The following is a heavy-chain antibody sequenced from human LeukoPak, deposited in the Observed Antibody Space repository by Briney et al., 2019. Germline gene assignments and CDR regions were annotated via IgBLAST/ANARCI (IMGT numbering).Heavy chain of an antibody. Sequence: GGSLRLSCSASGFTVTHYAMHWVRQAPGKGLEYVSAVDANGRTTYYADSVKGRFTISRDDSKNALYLQMGSLRVEDMAVYYCARGRSPRGYYYGMDVWGQGTTVTVS. CDR1: GFTVTHYA. CDR2: VDANGRTT. CDR3: ARGRSPRGYYYGMDV. D-gene: IGHD1-26*01. V-gene: IGHV3-64*04. J-gene: IGHJ6*02.